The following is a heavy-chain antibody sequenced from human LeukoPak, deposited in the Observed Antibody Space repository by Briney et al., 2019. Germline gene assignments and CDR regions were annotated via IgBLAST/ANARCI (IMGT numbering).Heavy chain of an antibody. CDR2: IYYSGKT. CDR1: GGSISSSSYY. J-gene: IGHJ3*02. V-gene: IGHV4-39*01. Sequence: SETLSLTCTVSGGSISSSSYYCGWIRQPPGKGLECIGSIYYSGKTYYNPSLKSRVTISVDTPKNQFSLKLSSVTATDTAVYYCARSRIDAFDIWGQGTMVTVSS. CDR3: ARSRIDAFDI.